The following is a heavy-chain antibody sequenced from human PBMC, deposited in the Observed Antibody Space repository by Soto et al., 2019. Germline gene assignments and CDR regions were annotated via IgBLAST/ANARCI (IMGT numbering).Heavy chain of an antibody. CDR1: GGTFSSYT. V-gene: IGHV1-69*02. Sequence: QVQLVQSGAEVKKPGSSVKVSCKASGGTFSSYTISWVRQAPGQGLEWMGRIIPILDIASYAQKSQGRVTITADKTSSTAYMELRSLRTEDTAVYYCALAAAGRPSFDYWGQGTLVTVSS. J-gene: IGHJ4*02. CDR3: ALAAAGRPSFDY. D-gene: IGHD6-13*01. CDR2: IIPILDIA.